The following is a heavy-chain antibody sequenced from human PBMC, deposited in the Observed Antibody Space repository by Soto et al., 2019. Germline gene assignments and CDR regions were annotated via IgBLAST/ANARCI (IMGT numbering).Heavy chain of an antibody. CDR1: GFTFSSYG. J-gene: IGHJ5*02. CDR3: AGNSPLTLPSYWFDP. Sequence: QVQLVESGGGVVQPGRSLRLSCAASGFTFSSYGMHWVRQAPGKGLEWVAVIWYDGSNKYYADSVKGRFTISRDNSKNTLYLQMNSLRAEDTAVYYCAGNSPLTLPSYWFDPWGQGTLVTVSS. CDR2: IWYDGSNK. V-gene: IGHV3-33*01. D-gene: IGHD1-7*01.